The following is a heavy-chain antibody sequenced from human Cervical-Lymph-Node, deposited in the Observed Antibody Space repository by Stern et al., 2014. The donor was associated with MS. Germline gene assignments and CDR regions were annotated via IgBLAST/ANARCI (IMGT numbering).Heavy chain of an antibody. D-gene: IGHD1-26*01. Sequence: QVQLGQSGAEVKKPGSSVKVSCKASGGTFSSYAISWVRQAPGQGPEWMGGIIPIFGTANYAQKFQGRVTITADESTSTAYMELNSLRSEDTAMYYCAREGKATIVGAFDYWGQGTLVTVSS. CDR1: GGTFSSYA. CDR2: IIPIFGTA. J-gene: IGHJ4*02. CDR3: AREGKATIVGAFDY. V-gene: IGHV1-69*01.